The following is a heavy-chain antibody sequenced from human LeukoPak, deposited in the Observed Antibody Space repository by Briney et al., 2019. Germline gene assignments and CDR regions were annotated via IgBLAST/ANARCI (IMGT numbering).Heavy chain of an antibody. V-gene: IGHV4-34*01. CDR3: ARHEHKAVAGDT. J-gene: IGHJ5*02. Sequence: SETLSLTCAVYGGSFSGYYWTWIRQPPGKGLEWVGSVYYSGKTFYGPSLESRVTISVDTSKNHFSLRLISVTAADTAMYYCARHEHKAVAGDTWGQGTLVTVSS. D-gene: IGHD6-19*01. CDR1: GGSFSGYY. CDR2: VYYSGKT.